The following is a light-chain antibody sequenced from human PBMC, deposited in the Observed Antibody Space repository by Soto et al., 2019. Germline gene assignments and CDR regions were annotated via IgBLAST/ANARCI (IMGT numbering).Light chain of an antibody. J-gene: IGLJ2*01. V-gene: IGLV2-23*01. CDR3: CSWRV. CDR1: SSDVGSYNL. Sequence: QSALTQPASVSGSPGQSITISCTGTSSDVGSYNLVSWYQQHPGKAPKLMIYEGSKRPSGVSNRFSGSKSGNTASLTISGLQAEDEADYYCCSWRVFGGGTKLTVL. CDR2: EGS.